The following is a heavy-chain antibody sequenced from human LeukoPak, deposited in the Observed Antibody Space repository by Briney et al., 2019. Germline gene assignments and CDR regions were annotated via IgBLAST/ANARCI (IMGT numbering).Heavy chain of an antibody. CDR2: INPNSGGT. V-gene: IGHV1-2*02. Sequence: ASVKVSCKASGYTFAGYYMHWVRQAPGQGLEWMGWINPNSGGTNYAQKFQGRVTMTRDTSISTAYMELSRLRSDDTAVYYCAREYVGYYDSSGPTGWGQGTLVTVSS. CDR3: AREYVGYYDSSGPTG. D-gene: IGHD3-22*01. CDR1: GYTFAGYY. J-gene: IGHJ4*02.